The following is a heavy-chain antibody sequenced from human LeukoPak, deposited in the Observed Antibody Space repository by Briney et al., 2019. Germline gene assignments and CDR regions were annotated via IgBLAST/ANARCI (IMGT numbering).Heavy chain of an antibody. CDR1: GFTFSSYE. J-gene: IGHJ6*02. Sequence: GGSLRLSCAASGFTFSSYEMNWVRQAPGQGLEGVSYISVSGGTIKYADSVKGRFTISRDNVKNSLYLHLNRLRVEDTAFYYCARGDGGYYYGMDVWGQGTTVTVSS. V-gene: IGHV3-48*03. CDR3: ARGDGGYYYGMDV. D-gene: IGHD3-3*01. CDR2: ISVSGGTI.